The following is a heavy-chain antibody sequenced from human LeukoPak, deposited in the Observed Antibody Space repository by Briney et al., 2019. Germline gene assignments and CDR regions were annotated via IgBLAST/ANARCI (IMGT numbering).Heavy chain of an antibody. J-gene: IGHJ2*01. V-gene: IGHV4-4*07. CDR3: ARDPYYYDSGGYYNWYFDL. Sequence: SETLSPTCTVSGGSISSYYWSWIRQPAGKGLEWIGRIYTSGSTNYNPSLKSRVTMSVDTSKNQFSLKLSSVTAADTAVYYCARDPYYYDSGGYYNWYFDLWGRGTLVTVSS. D-gene: IGHD3-22*01. CDR1: GGSISSYY. CDR2: IYTSGST.